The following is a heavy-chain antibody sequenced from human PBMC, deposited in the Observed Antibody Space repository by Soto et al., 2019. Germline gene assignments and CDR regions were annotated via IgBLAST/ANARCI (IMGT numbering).Heavy chain of an antibody. CDR3: AKDFGVYKGMDV. CDR1: GYIFVSYY. V-gene: IGHV1-46*01. Sequence: QVHLVQSGAEVKKPGASVKLSCKASGYIFVSYYIHWVRQAPGQGLEWVGLIKTSRGIVEYAPESRGGDPMIGEPSRKTVSRGLTGLRGEDPAVSSGAKDFGVYKGMDVWGQGPPFPVPS. D-gene: IGHD3-16*01. CDR2: IKTSRGIV. J-gene: IGHJ6*02.